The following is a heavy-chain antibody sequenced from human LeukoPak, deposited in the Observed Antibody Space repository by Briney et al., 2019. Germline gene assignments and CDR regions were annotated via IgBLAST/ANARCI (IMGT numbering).Heavy chain of an antibody. Sequence: ASVKVSCKASGGAFSSYAISWVRQAPGQGLEWMGGIIPIIGTTHYAQKFQGRVTITADESTTTAYMELSSLRSEDTAVYYCARFAAVLLGFEEGCYFDYWGQGTLVTVSS. CDR2: IIPIIGTT. CDR3: ARFAAVLLGFEEGCYFDY. J-gene: IGHJ4*02. V-gene: IGHV1-69*13. CDR1: GGAFSSYA. D-gene: IGHD3-10*01.